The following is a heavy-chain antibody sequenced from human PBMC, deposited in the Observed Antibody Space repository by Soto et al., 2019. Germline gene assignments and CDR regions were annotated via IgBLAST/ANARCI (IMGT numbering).Heavy chain of an antibody. Sequence: QVQFQESGPGLVKTSETLSLTCNVSGDSLNSGAYYWTWIRQSPGRGLEWIGHIYHTGSTTYSPSLRSRLSISLDTSKNHFPLTLRSVNAFDTGVYYCARAWGGEVYSHWCQGTLVTVSS. CDR3: ARAWGGEVYSH. V-gene: IGHV4-61*03. D-gene: IGHD2-15*01. CDR2: IYHTGST. J-gene: IGHJ4*02. CDR1: GDSLNSGAYY.